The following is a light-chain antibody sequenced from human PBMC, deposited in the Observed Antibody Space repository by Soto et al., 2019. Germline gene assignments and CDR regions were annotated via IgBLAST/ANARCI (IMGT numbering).Light chain of an antibody. Sequence: EIVMTQSPATLSVSPGERATLSCRASQSVSSTLAWYQQRSGQSPRLLIYGASPRAAGIPARFSGSGSGTEFNLTISSPQSEDFALYYGQQYNDWPPYTFGQGTKLEIK. J-gene: IGKJ2*01. CDR1: QSVSST. V-gene: IGKV3-15*01. CDR3: QQYNDWPPYT. CDR2: GAS.